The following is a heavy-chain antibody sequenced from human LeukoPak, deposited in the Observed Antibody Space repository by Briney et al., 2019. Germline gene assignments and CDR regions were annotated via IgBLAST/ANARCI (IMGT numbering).Heavy chain of an antibody. Sequence: ASVKVSCKASGYTFTSYDINWVRQATGQGLEWMGWMNPNSGNTGYAQKFQGRVTMTRNTSISTAYMEVSSLRAEDTALYYCAKDIRLIVGATSIFDYWGQGTLVTVSS. CDR3: AKDIRLIVGATSIFDY. V-gene: IGHV1-8*01. J-gene: IGHJ4*02. CDR2: MNPNSGNT. D-gene: IGHD1-26*01. CDR1: GYTFTSYD.